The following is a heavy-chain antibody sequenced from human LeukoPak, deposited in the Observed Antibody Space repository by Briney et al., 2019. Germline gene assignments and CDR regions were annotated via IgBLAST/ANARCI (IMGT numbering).Heavy chain of an antibody. Sequence: PSETLSLTCAVYGGSFSGYYWSWIRQPPGKGLEWIGEINHSGSTNYNLSLKSRVTISVDTSKNQFSLKLSSVTAADTAVYYCARGGTFLVLWFGESNWFDPWGQGTLVTVSP. CDR2: INHSGST. V-gene: IGHV4-34*01. D-gene: IGHD3-10*01. J-gene: IGHJ5*02. CDR1: GGSFSGYY. CDR3: ARGGTFLVLWFGESNWFDP.